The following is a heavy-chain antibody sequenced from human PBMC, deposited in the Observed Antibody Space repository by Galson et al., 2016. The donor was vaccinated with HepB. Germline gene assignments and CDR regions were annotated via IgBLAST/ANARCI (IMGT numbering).Heavy chain of an antibody. CDR2: TYYRSKWYN. CDR1: GDSVSSNSAA. Sequence: CAISGDSVSSNSAAWNWIRQSPSRGLEWLGRTYYRSKWYNDYAVSVKSRITINPDTSKNQFSLKLSSVTAADTAVYYCARDLTMVTTGWFDPWGQGTLVTVSS. V-gene: IGHV6-1*01. D-gene: IGHD5-18*01. CDR3: ARDLTMVTTGWFDP. J-gene: IGHJ5*02.